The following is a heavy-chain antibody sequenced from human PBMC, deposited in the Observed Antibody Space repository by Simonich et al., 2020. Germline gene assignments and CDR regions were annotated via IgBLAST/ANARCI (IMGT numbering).Heavy chain of an antibody. CDR3: ARSPRGELGDFDY. D-gene: IGHD7-27*01. CDR2: INPNSGGT. V-gene: IGHV1-2*02. Sequence: QVTLVQSGAEVKKPGASVKVSCKASGYTFTGYYMHWVRQAPGQGLEWMRGINPNSGGTNYAQKFQGRVPMTRDTSISTAYMELSRLRSDDTAVYYCARSPRGELGDFDYWGQGTLVTVSS. J-gene: IGHJ4*02. CDR1: GYTFTGYY.